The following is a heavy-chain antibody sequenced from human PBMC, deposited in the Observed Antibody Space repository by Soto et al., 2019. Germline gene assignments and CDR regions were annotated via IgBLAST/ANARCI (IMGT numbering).Heavy chain of an antibody. D-gene: IGHD2-21*02. V-gene: IGHV1-8*01. CDR2: MNPNSGNT. CDR1: GYTFTSYD. J-gene: IGHJ6*02. Sequence: GASVKVSCKASGYTFTSYDINWVRQATGQGLEWMGWMNPNSGNTGYAQKFQGRVTMTRNTSISTAYMELSSLRSEDTAVYYCARDAMAYCGGDCHHSYYYYYGMDVWGQGTTVTVSS. CDR3: ARDAMAYCGGDCHHSYYYYYGMDV.